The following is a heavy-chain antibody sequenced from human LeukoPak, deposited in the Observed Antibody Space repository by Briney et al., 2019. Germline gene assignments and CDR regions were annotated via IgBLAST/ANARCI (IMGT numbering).Heavy chain of an antibody. J-gene: IGHJ4*02. V-gene: IGHV2-70*11. CDR1: GFSLSTSGMC. D-gene: IGHD3-3*01. CDR2: IDWDDDK. Sequence: SGPALVKPTQTLTLTCTFSGFSLSTSGMCVSWIRQPPGKALESLARIDWDDDKYYSTSLKTRLTISKDTSKNQVVLTMTNMDPVDTATYYCARIRYYDFWSGYPNYYFDYWGQGTLVTVSS. CDR3: ARIRYYDFWSGYPNYYFDY.